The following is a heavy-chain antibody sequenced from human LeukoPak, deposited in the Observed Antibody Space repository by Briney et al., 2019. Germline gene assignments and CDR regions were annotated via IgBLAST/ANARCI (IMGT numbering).Heavy chain of an antibody. Sequence: GGSLRLSCTASGFTFSGYSMNWIRQAPGKGLEWVSAISGSGGSTYYADSVKGRFTISRGNSKNTLYLQMNSLRAEDTAVYYCAKDYSGSYSFDYWGQGTLVTVSS. CDR2: ISGSGGST. CDR1: GFTFSGYS. J-gene: IGHJ4*02. D-gene: IGHD1-26*01. V-gene: IGHV3-23*01. CDR3: AKDYSGSYSFDY.